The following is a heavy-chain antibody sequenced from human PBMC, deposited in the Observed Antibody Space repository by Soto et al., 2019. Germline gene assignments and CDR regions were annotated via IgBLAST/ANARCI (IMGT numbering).Heavy chain of an antibody. V-gene: IGHV2-5*02. CDR3: ARGGWTTYYSPFVDY. Sequence: SGPTLVNPTQTLTLTCTFSGFSLSTSGVGVGWIRQPPGKALEWLALIYWDDDKRYSPSLKSRLTITKDTSKNQVVLTLTKLDTVDTATYYCARGGWTTYYSPFVDYWGQGTLVTVS. J-gene: IGHJ4*02. CDR2: IYWDDDK. D-gene: IGHD3-10*01. CDR1: GFSLSTSGVG.